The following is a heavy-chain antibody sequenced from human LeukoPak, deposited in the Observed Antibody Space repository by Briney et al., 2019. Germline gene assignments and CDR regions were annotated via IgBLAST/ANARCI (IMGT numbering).Heavy chain of an antibody. CDR2: IYTSGST. V-gene: IGHV4-38-2*02. CDR1: GYSISSGYY. D-gene: IGHD5-12*01. CDR3: ARQVVYSGYDVDY. J-gene: IGHJ4*02. Sequence: PSETLSLTCTVSGYSISSGYYWGWIRQPPGKGLEWIGRIYTSGSTYYNPSLKSRVTISVDTSKNQFSLKLSSVTAADTAVYYCARQVVYSGYDVDYWGQGTLVTVSS.